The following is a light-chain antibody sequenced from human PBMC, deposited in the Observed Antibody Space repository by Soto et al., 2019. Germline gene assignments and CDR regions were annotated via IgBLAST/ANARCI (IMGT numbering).Light chain of an antibody. CDR3: ASWDDSLNGLL. CDR1: SSNIGAGYD. Sequence: QSVLTQPPSVSGAPGQRVTISCTGSSSNIGAGYDVHWYRQLPGTAPKLLIYANNNRPAGVPDRFSASKSGTSASLAITGLQAEDEADYYCASWDDSLNGLLFGTGTQLTVL. V-gene: IGLV1-40*01. J-gene: IGLJ1*01. CDR2: ANN.